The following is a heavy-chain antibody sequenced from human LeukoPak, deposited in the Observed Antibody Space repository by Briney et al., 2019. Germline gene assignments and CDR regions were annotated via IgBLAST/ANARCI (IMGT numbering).Heavy chain of an antibody. D-gene: IGHD3-22*01. CDR3: TTDSLYYYDSSGYSDY. CDR1: GFSFKDYY. Sequence: GGSLRLSCAASGFSFKDYYMSWIRQAPGKGLEWISYISSSSNYRHYADSVRGRFTISRDNAKNSLYLQMDSLKTEDTAVYYCTTDSLYYYDSSGYSDYWGQGTLVTVSS. CDR2: ISSSSNYR. V-gene: IGHV3-11*05. J-gene: IGHJ4*02.